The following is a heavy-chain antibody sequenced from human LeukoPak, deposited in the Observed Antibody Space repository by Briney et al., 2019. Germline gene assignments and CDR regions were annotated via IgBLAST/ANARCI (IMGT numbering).Heavy chain of an antibody. CDR3: ARESYYDNSGFYYVDALDI. CDR2: ISSSSSYI. CDR1: GFTFSSYS. D-gene: IGHD3-22*01. J-gene: IGHJ3*02. Sequence: GGSLRLSCAASGFTFSSYSMNWVRQAPGKGLEWVSSISSSSSYIYYADSVKGRFTISRDNAKNSLYLQMNSLRAEDTAVYFCARESYYDNSGFYYVDALDIWGQGTMVTVSS. V-gene: IGHV3-21*04.